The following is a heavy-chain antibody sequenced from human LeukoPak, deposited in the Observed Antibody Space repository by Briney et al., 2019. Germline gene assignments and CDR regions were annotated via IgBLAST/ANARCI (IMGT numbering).Heavy chain of an antibody. Sequence: SETLSLTCTVSGGYISNSYWSWVRQPAGKRLEWIGRVYTTGSTDYNPSFKSRVTMSIDTSKKQFSLKLTSGTAADTAVYYCARDPNSALWGQGTLVTVSS. J-gene: IGHJ4*02. CDR2: VYTTGST. CDR3: ARDPNSAL. D-gene: IGHD4-23*01. CDR1: GGYISNSY. V-gene: IGHV4-4*07.